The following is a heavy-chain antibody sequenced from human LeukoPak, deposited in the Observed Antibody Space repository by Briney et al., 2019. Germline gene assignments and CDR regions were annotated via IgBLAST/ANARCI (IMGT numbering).Heavy chain of an antibody. CDR1: GFTFGDYA. CDR2: IRSKAYGGTT. CDR3: TRVHDSSGYYPYVLFWPSDRPFDY. J-gene: IGHJ4*02. V-gene: IGHV3-49*04. D-gene: IGHD3-22*01. Sequence: GGSLRLSCTASGFTFGDYAMSWVRQAPGKGLEWVGFIRSKAYGGTTEYAASVKGRFTISRDDSKSIAYLQMNSLKTEDTAVYYCTRVHDSSGYYPYVLFWPSDRPFDYWGQGTLVTVSS.